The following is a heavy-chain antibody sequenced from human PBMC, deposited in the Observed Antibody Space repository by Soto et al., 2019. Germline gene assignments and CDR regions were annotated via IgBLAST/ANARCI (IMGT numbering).Heavy chain of an antibody. CDR3: ASSYGGGYSHGVYYYYGMDV. V-gene: IGHV4-30-2*01. D-gene: IGHD5-18*01. J-gene: IGHJ6*02. CDR1: GGSISSGGYS. CDR2: IYHSGST. Sequence: NPSETLSLTCAVSGGSISSGGYSWSWIRQPPGKGLEWIGYIYHSGSTYYNPSLKSRVTISVDRSKNQFSLKLSSVTAADTAVYYCASSYGGGYSHGVYYYYGMDVWGQGTTVTVSS.